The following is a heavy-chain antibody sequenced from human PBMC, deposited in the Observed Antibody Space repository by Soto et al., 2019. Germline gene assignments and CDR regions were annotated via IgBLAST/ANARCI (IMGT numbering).Heavy chain of an antibody. CDR2: ISAYNGNT. Sequence: GASVKVSGKACGYSFTSYGISWVRQAPEQGLEWMGWISAYNGNTNYAQKLQGRVTMTTDTSTSTAYMELRSLRSDDTAVYYCARDTAVAGQRSQFDYYYYGMDVWGQGTTVTVSS. V-gene: IGHV1-18*01. CDR1: GYSFTSYG. D-gene: IGHD6-19*01. J-gene: IGHJ6*02. CDR3: ARDTAVAGQRSQFDYYYYGMDV.